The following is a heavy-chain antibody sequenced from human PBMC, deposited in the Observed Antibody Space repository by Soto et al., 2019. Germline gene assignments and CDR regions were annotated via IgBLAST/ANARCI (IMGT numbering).Heavy chain of an antibody. J-gene: IGHJ5*02. CDR2: IKSRTNGGTT. CDR1: GFTFSNVR. CDR3: TQDAPINRT. Sequence: GGSLRLSCAASGFTFSNVRMSWVRQAQGKRLEWGGRIKSRTNGGTTDYAAPVKCRFTISRYDSKNTLYLQINSLRTEDTAVYYRTQDAPINRTWGQGTLVTVSS. V-gene: IGHV3-15*01.